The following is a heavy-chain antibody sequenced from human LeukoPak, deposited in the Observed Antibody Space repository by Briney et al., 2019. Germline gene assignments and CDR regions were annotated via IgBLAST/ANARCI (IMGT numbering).Heavy chain of an antibody. CDR2: IKKDGSEK. Sequence: GGSLRLSCAASGFTFSNYWMSWVRRAPGKGLEWVANIKKDGSEKYYVDSVEGRFTVSRDNAKNSLYLQMNSLRVEDTAVYYCARDDGYRGVDYWGQGTLATVSS. J-gene: IGHJ4*02. CDR1: GFTFSNYW. CDR3: ARDDGYRGVDY. D-gene: IGHD5-24*01. V-gene: IGHV3-7*01.